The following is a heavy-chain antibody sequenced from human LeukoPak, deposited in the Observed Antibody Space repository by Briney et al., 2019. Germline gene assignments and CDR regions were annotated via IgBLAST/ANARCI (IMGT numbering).Heavy chain of an antibody. D-gene: IGHD2-15*01. CDR2: IRGSGGTT. J-gene: IGHJ4*02. Sequence: GGSLRLSCAASGFSFSSYAMSWVRQAPGKGLEWVSGIRGSGGTTYHADSVKGRFTISRDNFKNTLYLQMNSLRVEDTAVYYCASGVNDIVVVTGAPCCDKWGQGTLVTVSS. CDR1: GFSFSSYA. CDR3: ASGVNDIVVVTGAPCCDK. V-gene: IGHV3-23*01.